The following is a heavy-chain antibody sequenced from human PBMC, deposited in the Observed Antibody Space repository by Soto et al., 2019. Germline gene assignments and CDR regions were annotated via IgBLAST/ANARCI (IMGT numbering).Heavy chain of an antibody. Sequence: SETLSLTCTVSGASINNNDYYWSWIRQTPGKGLEWIGYVYYSGTTDYIPSLKSRLSMSIDKSQNQFTLKLNSVTAADTATYYCARMSYFYDKWYFDIWGRGTLVNVS. J-gene: IGHJ2*01. CDR3: ARMSYFYDKWYFDI. V-gene: IGHV4-30-4*01. D-gene: IGHD3-22*01. CDR2: VYYSGTT. CDR1: GASINNNDYY.